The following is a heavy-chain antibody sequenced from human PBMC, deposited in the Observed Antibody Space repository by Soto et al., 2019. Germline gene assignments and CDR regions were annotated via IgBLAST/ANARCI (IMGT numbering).Heavy chain of an antibody. CDR1: GYRFTSYW. CDR2: IDPSDSYT. J-gene: IGHJ6*02. CDR3: ARLPYGSNYYGMDV. V-gene: IGHV5-10-1*01. D-gene: IGHD3-10*01. Sequence: GESLKISCKGSGYRFTSYWISWVRQMPGKGLEWMGRIDPSDSYTNYSPSFQGHVTISADKSITTAYLQWSSLKASDTAMYYCARLPYGSNYYGMDVWGQGTLVTVSS.